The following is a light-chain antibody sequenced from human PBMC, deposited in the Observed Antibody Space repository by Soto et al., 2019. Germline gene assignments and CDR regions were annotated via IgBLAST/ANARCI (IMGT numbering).Light chain of an antibody. Sequence: MTQSPSTLSVSPGERVTLSCRASQSVTSNLAWYQHKPGQAPILLIFGASTRATGSPARFSGSGSGTDFTLTISSLEPEDFAVYYCQQRSDWPRITFGQGTRLEIK. J-gene: IGKJ5*01. CDR1: QSVTSN. V-gene: IGKV3D-15*01. CDR2: GAS. CDR3: QQRSDWPRIT.